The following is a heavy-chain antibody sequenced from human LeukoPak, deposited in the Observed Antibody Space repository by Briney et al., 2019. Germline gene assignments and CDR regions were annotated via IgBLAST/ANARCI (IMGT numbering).Heavy chain of an antibody. CDR2: IKSKTDGGTT. V-gene: IGHV3-15*01. CDR3: TTQGGSGSYLTYYYYGMDV. Sequence: GGSLRLSCAASGFTFSNAWMSWVRQAPGKGLEWVGRIKSKTDGGTTDYAAPVKGRFTISRDDSKNTLYLQMNSLKTEDTAVYYCTTQGGSGSYLTYYYYGMDVWGQGTTVTVSS. D-gene: IGHD3-10*01. CDR1: GFTFSNAW. J-gene: IGHJ6*02.